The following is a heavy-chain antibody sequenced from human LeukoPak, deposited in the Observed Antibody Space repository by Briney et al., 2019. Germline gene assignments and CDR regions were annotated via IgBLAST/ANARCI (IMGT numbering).Heavy chain of an antibody. Sequence: SVKVSCKASGGTFSSYAISWVRQAPGQGLEWTGGIIPIFGTANYAQKFQGRVTITADESTSTAYMELSSLRSEDTAVYYCARGAYYDILTGYPEEFDYWGQGTLVTVSS. CDR1: GGTFSSYA. CDR3: ARGAYYDILTGYPEEFDY. D-gene: IGHD3-9*01. V-gene: IGHV1-69*01. J-gene: IGHJ4*02. CDR2: IIPIFGTA.